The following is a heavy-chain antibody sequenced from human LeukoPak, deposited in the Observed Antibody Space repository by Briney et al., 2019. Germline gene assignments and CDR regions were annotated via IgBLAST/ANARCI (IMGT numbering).Heavy chain of an antibody. CDR3: ARGILSGSYHRSYYGMDV. CDR2: IYYSGST. CDR1: GGSISSYY. J-gene: IGHJ6*02. Sequence: SETLSLTCTVSGGSISSYYWGWIRQPPGKGLEWIGYIYYSGSTNYNPSLKSRVTISVDTSKNQFSLKLSSVTAADTAVYYCARGILSGSYHRSYYGMDVWGQGTTVTVSS. D-gene: IGHD1-26*01. V-gene: IGHV4-59*12.